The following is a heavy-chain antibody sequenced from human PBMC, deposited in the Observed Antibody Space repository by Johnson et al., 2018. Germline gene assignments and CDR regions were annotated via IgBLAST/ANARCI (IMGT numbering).Heavy chain of an antibody. CDR2: IWYDGSNK. V-gene: IGHV3-33*08. J-gene: IGHJ3*02. Sequence: QVQLVQSGGGVVQPGRSLRLSCAASGFTFSSYGMHWVRQAPGKGLEWVAVIWYDGSNKYYAVSVKGRFHILRDNAKNSLYLHMNSLRAEDPAVYYCACEGYCSSTSCSYDAFDIWGQGTMVTVSS. D-gene: IGHD2-2*01. CDR1: GFTFSSYG. CDR3: ACEGYCSSTSCSYDAFDI.